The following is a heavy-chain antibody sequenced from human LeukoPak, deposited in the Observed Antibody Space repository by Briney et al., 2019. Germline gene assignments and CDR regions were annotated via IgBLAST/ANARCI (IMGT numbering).Heavy chain of an antibody. CDR2: ISTYNTNT. Sequence: ASVKVSCKASGYRFTNYGISWVRQAPGQGLQWMGWISTYNTNTNYAQKLQGRVTMTTDTSTSTAYMELRSLRSDDTAVYYCARDENSGSYGPNLDYWGQGTLVTVSS. CDR3: ARDENSGSYGPNLDY. D-gene: IGHD1-26*01. CDR1: GYRFTNYG. V-gene: IGHV1-18*01. J-gene: IGHJ4*02.